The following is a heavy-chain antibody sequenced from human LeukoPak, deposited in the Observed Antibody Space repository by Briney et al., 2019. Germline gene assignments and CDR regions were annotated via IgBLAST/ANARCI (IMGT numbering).Heavy chain of an antibody. CDR3: ASIYCSGGSCYYRSGWFDP. J-gene: IGHJ5*02. CDR1: GGSISSSNYY. V-gene: IGHV4-39*07. Sequence: SEILSLTCTVSGGSISSSNYYWGWIRQPPGKGLEWIGSIYYSGSAYYNPSLKSRVTISVDTSKNQFSLKLSSVTAADTAVYYCASIYCSGGSCYYRSGWFDPWGQGTLVTVSS. D-gene: IGHD2-15*01. CDR2: IYYSGSA.